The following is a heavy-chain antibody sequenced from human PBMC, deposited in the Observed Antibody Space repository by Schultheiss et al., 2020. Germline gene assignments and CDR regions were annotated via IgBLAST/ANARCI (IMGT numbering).Heavy chain of an antibody. D-gene: IGHD3-9*01. Sequence: SVKVSCKASGGTFSSYAISWVRQAPGQGLEWMGGIIPIFGTANYAQKFQGRVTITADESTSTAYMELSSLRSEDMAVYYCARDSVPIYDILTGYFDYWGQGTLVTVSS. CDR2: IIPIFGTA. CDR1: GGTFSSYA. CDR3: ARDSVPIYDILTGYFDY. V-gene: IGHV1-69*13. J-gene: IGHJ4*02.